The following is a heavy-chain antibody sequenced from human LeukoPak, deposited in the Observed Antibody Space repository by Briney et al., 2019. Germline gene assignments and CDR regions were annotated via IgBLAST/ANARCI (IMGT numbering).Heavy chain of an antibody. J-gene: IGHJ3*02. D-gene: IGHD3-22*01. CDR1: GYTFTSYY. CDR3: ARGPYYYDSSGYYYSDAFDI. CDR2: INPSGGST. Sequence: ASVKVSCKASGYTFTSYYMHWVRQAPGQGLEWMGIINPSGGSTSYAQKFQGRVTMTRDMSTSTVYMELSSLRSEDTAVYYCARGPYYYDSSGYYYSDAFDIWGQGTMVTVSS. V-gene: IGHV1-46*01.